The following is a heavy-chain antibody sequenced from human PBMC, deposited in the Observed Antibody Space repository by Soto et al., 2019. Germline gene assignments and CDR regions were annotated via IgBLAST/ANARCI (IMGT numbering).Heavy chain of an antibody. J-gene: IGHJ6*02. CDR3: ARCIQGDYYYGMDV. CDR1: GYTFYSHS. Sequence: ASVKVSCKASGYTFYSHSISWVRQAPGQGLEWMGRINADYGNTQYAQKFRGRVTMTTDTSTTTVYMELTNLRSDDTAVYYCARCIQGDYYYGMDVWCQGTTVTGSS. V-gene: IGHV1-18*01. D-gene: IGHD5-18*01. CDR2: INADYGNT.